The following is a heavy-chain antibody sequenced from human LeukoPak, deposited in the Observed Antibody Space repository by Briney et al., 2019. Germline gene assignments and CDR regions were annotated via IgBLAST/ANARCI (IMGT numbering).Heavy chain of an antibody. CDR3: AKDQRGRQVGIAVAGTFGY. D-gene: IGHD6-19*01. J-gene: IGHJ4*02. CDR1: GFTFSSYA. V-gene: IGHV3-23*01. Sequence: GGSLRLSCAASGFTFSSYAMSRVRQAPGKGLEWVSAVSGSGGSTYYADSVKGRFTISRDNSKNTLYLQMNSLRAEDTAVYYCAKDQRGRQVGIAVAGTFGYWGQGTLVTVSS. CDR2: VSGSGGST.